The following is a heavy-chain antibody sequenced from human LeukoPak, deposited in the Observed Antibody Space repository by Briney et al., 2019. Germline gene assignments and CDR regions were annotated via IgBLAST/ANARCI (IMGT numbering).Heavy chain of an antibody. J-gene: IGHJ4*02. CDR1: GGSISSYY. CDR2: IYYSGST. Sequence: KPSETLSLTCTVSGGSISSYYWSWIRQPPGKGLEWIGYIYYSGSTNYNPSLKSRVTISVDTSKNQFSLKLSSVTAADTAVYYCARVNNYDGYVRFDYWGQGTLVTVSS. D-gene: IGHD3-10*01. V-gene: IGHV4-59*01. CDR3: ARVNNYDGYVRFDY.